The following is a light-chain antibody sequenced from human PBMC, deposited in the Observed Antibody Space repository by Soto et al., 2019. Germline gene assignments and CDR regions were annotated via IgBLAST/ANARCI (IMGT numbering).Light chain of an antibody. CDR2: AAS. Sequence: AIQMTQYRSSLPRSGKERVTMRSRASQGIRNDLGWYQQKPGKAPKLLIYAASSLQSGVPSRFSGSGCGTDFTHTISSVHPEDFATHYFLHDYQYPRTFPQGTKVDI. CDR1: QGIRND. CDR3: LHDYQYPRT. V-gene: IGKV1-6*01. J-gene: IGKJ1*01.